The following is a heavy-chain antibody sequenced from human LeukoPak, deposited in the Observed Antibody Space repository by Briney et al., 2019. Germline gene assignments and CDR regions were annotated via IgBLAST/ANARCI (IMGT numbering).Heavy chain of an antibody. CDR3: ARNIPVTRWGY. D-gene: IGHD2-21*01. CDR1: GFTVSNNY. Sequence: PGGSLRLSCAASGFTVSNNYMTWVRQAPRKGLEWVSLIYSGGSTYYADSVKGRFTISRDNSKNTVYLQMNSLRAEDTAVYYCARNIPVTRWGYWGQGTLVTVSS. CDR2: IYSGGST. V-gene: IGHV3-66*01. J-gene: IGHJ4*02.